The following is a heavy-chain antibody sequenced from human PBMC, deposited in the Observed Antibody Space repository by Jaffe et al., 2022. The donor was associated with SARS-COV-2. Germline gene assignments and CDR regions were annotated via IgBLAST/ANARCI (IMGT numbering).Heavy chain of an antibody. CDR1: GGSISSGGYY. CDR3: ARAGVGVVAATPSRWFDP. Sequence: QVQLQESGPGLVKPSQTLSLTCTVSGGSISSGGYYWSWIRQHPGKGLEWIGYIYYSGSTYYNPSLKSRVTISVDTSKNQFSLKLSSVTAADTAVYYCARAGVGVVAATPSRWFDPWGQGTLVTVSS. J-gene: IGHJ5*02. D-gene: IGHD2-15*01. V-gene: IGHV4-31*03. CDR2: IYYSGST.